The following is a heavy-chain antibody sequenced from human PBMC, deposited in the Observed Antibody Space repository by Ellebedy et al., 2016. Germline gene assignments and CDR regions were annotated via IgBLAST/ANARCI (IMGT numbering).Heavy chain of an antibody. CDR2: KNDVWGHT. V-gene: IGHV3-21*05. Sequence: GGSLRLSXLGSGFNFNSHAMNWVRQAPGKGLEWIAHKNDVWGHTFYADSVKGRFTISRDNAKSAVYLQMDNLRVEDTAIYFCARDNEWASDHWGQGTLVTVSS. D-gene: IGHD1-26*01. CDR1: GFNFNSHA. J-gene: IGHJ1*01. CDR3: ARDNEWASDH.